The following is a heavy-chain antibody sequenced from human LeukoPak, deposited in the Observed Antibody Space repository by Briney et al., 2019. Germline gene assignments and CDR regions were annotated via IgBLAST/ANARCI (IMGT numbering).Heavy chain of an antibody. V-gene: IGHV1-2*06. D-gene: IGHD3-22*01. Sequence: ASVKVSCKASGYTFTGYYMHWVRQAPGQGLEWMGRINPNSGGTNYAQKFQGRVTMTRDTSISPAYMELSRLRSDDTAVYYCARGDSSGYYPFDYWGQGTLVTVSS. CDR1: GYTFTGYY. CDR2: INPNSGGT. CDR3: ARGDSSGYYPFDY. J-gene: IGHJ4*02.